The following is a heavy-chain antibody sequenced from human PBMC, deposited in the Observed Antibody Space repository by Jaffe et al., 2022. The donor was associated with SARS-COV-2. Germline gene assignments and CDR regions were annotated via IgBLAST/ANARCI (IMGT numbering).Heavy chain of an antibody. CDR3: ARDRGAEKVAGAYYYYGMDV. CDR2: IYSGGST. J-gene: IGHJ6*02. D-gene: IGHD6-19*01. V-gene: IGHV3-53*04. Sequence: EVQLVESGGGLVQPGGSLRLSCAASGFTVSSNYMSWVRQAPGKGLEWVSVIYSGGSTYYADSVKGRFTISRHNSKNTLYLQMNSLRAEDTAVYYCARDRGAEKVAGAYYYYGMDVWGQGTTVTVSS. CDR1: GFTVSSNY.